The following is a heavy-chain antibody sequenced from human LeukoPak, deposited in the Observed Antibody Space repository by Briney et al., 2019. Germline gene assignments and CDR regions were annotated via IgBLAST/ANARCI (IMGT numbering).Heavy chain of an antibody. V-gene: IGHV3-23*01. Sequence: GGSLRLSCAASGFSFSSYAMSWVRQAPGKGLEGVSRIRESEGGAYYAGSVKGRFTISRDDSKNPLDLQMNSLSVEDTAVYYCAKGAWLDCWGQGTLVSVSS. D-gene: IGHD6-19*01. CDR2: IRESEGGA. CDR3: AKGAWLDC. CDR1: GFSFSSYA. J-gene: IGHJ4*02.